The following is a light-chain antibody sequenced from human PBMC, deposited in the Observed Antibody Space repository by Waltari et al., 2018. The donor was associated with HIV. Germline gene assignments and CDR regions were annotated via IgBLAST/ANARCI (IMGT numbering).Light chain of an antibody. V-gene: IGKV3-11*01. Sequence: IVLTQSPAILSLSPGERATLSCRASQSVSSYLAWYQQKPGQSPRLLIYDASNRATVIPARFSGSGSGTDFTLTISSLEPEDFAVYYCQQRSNWPPPPITFGQGTRLEIK. CDR2: DAS. CDR3: QQRSNWPPPPIT. CDR1: QSVSSY. J-gene: IGKJ5*01.